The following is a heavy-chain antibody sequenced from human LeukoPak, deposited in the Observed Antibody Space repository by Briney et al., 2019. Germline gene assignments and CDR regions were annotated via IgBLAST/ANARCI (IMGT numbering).Heavy chain of an antibody. CDR1: GFSFSNAW. Sequence: GGSLRLSCAASGFSFSNAWMNWVRQAPGKGLEWVGRILSKTSGGTTDYATPVKGRFTISRDDSKNTLYPQMNSLKTEDTAVYYCTTGRPGVVVAAEDYWGQGTLVTVSS. CDR3: TTGRPGVVVAAEDY. J-gene: IGHJ4*02. D-gene: IGHD2-15*01. CDR2: ILSKTSGGTT. V-gene: IGHV3-15*07.